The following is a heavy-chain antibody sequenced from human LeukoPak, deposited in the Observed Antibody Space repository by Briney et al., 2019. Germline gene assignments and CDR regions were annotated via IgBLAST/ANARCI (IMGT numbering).Heavy chain of an antibody. CDR2: IDPSGGST. CDR1: GYTFTSYY. Sequence: ASVKVSFKASGYTFTSYYMHWVRQAPGQGLEWMGIIDPSGGSTSYAQKFQGRVTMTRDTSTSTVYMELSSLRSEDRAVYYCARAYYYDSSGYPVYFDYWGQGTLVTVSS. CDR3: ARAYYYDSSGYPVYFDY. J-gene: IGHJ4*02. V-gene: IGHV1-46*01. D-gene: IGHD3-22*01.